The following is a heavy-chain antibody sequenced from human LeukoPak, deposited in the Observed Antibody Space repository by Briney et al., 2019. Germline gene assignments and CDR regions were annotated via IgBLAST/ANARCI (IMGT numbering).Heavy chain of an antibody. CDR1: GFTFSSYE. Sequence: GGSLRLSCAVSGFTFSSYEMNWVRQAPGKGLEWVSYISSSGFNIYYADSVKGRFTISRDNAKNSLYLQMNSLRAEDTAVYYCAKVLIWTYGSGNYYKGAFDIWGQGTMVTVFS. J-gene: IGHJ3*02. V-gene: IGHV3-48*03. D-gene: IGHD3-10*01. CDR3: AKVLIWTYGSGNYYKGAFDI. CDR2: ISSSGFNI.